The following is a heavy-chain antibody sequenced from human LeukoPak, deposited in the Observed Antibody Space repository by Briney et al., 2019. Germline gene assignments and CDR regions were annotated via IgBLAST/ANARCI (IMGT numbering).Heavy chain of an antibody. V-gene: IGHV3-7*01. Sequence: GRSLRLSCAASGFTFSNYGMHWVRQAPGKGLEWVANIKQDGSQKYYVDSVKGRFTISRDNAKNSLYLQMNSLRAEDTAVYYCARDVSGTGGKDYWGQGTLVTVSS. CDR2: IKQDGSQK. D-gene: IGHD1-1*01. J-gene: IGHJ4*02. CDR3: ARDVSGTGGKDY. CDR1: GFTFSNYG.